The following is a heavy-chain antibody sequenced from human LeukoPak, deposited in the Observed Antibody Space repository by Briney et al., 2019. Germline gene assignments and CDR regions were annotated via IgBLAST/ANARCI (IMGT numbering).Heavy chain of an antibody. J-gene: IGHJ4*02. CDR1: EFTFSSYG. D-gene: IGHD3-22*01. Sequence: GGSLRLSCAASEFTFSSYGMHWVRQAPGKGLEWVAVISYDGSNKYYADSVKGQFTISRDNSKNTLYLQMNSLRAEDTAVYYCAKGRYDSSGYFHYWGQGTLVTVSS. CDR3: AKGRYDSSGYFHY. CDR2: ISYDGSNK. V-gene: IGHV3-30*18.